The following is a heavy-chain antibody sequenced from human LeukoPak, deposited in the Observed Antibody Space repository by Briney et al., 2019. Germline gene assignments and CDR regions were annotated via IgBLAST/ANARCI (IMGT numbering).Heavy chain of an antibody. J-gene: IGHJ4*02. CDR3: AKAAKGGDIVVVPAAILGVPLDY. CDR1: GFTFSSYG. D-gene: IGHD2-2*01. V-gene: IGHV3-23*01. Sequence: PGGSLRLSCAASGFTFSSYGMHWVRQAPGKGLEWVSAISGSGGSTYYADSVKGRFTISRDNSKNTLYLQMNSLRAEDTAVYYCAKAAKGGDIVVVPAAILGVPLDYWGQGTLVTVSS. CDR2: ISGSGGST.